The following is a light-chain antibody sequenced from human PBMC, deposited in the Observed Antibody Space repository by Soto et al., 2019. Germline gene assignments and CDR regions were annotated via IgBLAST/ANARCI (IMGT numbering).Light chain of an antibody. Sequence: EIVLTQSPATLPLSPGERATLSCRASQSVSSYLAWYQQKPGQAPRLLIYDVSNRATGIPARFSGSGSGTDFTLTISSLEPEDFAVYYCQQRSNWPPWTFGQGTKVDIK. J-gene: IGKJ1*01. V-gene: IGKV3-11*01. CDR3: QQRSNWPPWT. CDR1: QSVSSY. CDR2: DVS.